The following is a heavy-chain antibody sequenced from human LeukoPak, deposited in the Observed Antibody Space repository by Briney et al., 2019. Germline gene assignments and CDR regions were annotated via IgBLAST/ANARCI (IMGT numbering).Heavy chain of an antibody. CDR3: ARLSYYYDSSGYYYEDY. CDR1: GGSISSSNW. J-gene: IGHJ4*02. V-gene: IGHV4-4*02. D-gene: IGHD3-22*01. CDR2: IYHSGST. Sequence: PSETLSLTCAVSGGSISSSNWWSWVRQPPGKGLEWIGEIYHSGSTNYNPSLKSRVTISVDTSKNQFSLKLSSVTAADTAVYYCARLSYYYDSSGYYYEDYWGQGTLVTVSS.